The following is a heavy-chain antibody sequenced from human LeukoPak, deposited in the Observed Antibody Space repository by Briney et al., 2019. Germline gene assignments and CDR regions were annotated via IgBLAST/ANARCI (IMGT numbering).Heavy chain of an antibody. V-gene: IGHV4-4*07. J-gene: IGHJ4*02. D-gene: IGHD6-13*01. CDR3: ARSAQSMFSSSYYFVY. CDR2: IFTSGST. CDR1: GGSISSYY. Sequence: SETLSLTCSVSGGSISSYYWSWIRQPAGKGLEWIGRIFTSGSTNYNPSLKSRVTMSVDTSKNQFSLKLSSVTAADTAVYYCARSAQSMFSSSYYFVYWGQGTLVTVSS.